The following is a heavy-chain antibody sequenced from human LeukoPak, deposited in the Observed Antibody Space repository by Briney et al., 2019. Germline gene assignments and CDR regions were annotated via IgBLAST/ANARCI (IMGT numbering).Heavy chain of an antibody. CDR1: GFTFSSYN. D-gene: IGHD1-7*01. CDR3: ARDELRGMDV. J-gene: IGHJ6*02. V-gene: IGHV3-21*01. Sequence: PGGSLRLFCAASGFTFSSYNMNWVRQAPGKGLGWVSSIDSTSSYIFYADSLKGRFTISRDNAKKSLYLQMNSLRAEDTAVYYCARDELRGMDVWGQGTTVTVSS. CDR2: IDSTSSYI.